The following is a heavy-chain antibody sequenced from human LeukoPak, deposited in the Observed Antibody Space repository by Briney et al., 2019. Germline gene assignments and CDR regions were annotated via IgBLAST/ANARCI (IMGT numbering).Heavy chain of an antibody. V-gene: IGHV1-2*02. CDR1: GYTFTGYY. D-gene: IGHD3-9*01. CDR3: ARGGDILTGYSGYYMDV. CDR2: INPNSGGT. Sequence: GASVKVSCKASGYTFTGYYMHWVRQAPGQGLEWMGWINPNSGGTNYAQKLQGRVTMTTDTSTSTAYMELRSLRSDDTAVYYCARGGDILTGYSGYYMDVWGKGTTVTISS. J-gene: IGHJ6*03.